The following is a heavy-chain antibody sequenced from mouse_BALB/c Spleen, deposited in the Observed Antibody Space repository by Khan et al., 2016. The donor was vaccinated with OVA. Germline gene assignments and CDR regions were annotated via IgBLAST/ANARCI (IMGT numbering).Heavy chain of an antibody. J-gene: IGHJ3*01. D-gene: IGHD2-14*01. CDR1: GYTFTSYT. Sequence: VQLQQSGAELARPGASVKMSCKASGYTFTSYTIHWIKLRPGQGLEWIGYINPSNGYTNYNQKFKDKATLTADKSSTTAYMQLSSLTSDDSAVYNCVREGAYYRNDSWIAYWGQGTLVTVSA. V-gene: IGHV1-4*01. CDR3: VREGAYYRNDSWIAY. CDR2: INPSNGYT.